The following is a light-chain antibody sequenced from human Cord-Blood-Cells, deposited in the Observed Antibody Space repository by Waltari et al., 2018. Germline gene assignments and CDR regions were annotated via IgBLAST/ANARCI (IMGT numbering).Light chain of an antibody. V-gene: IGKV1-16*02. J-gene: IGKJ2*01. CDR1: QGLSNY. Sequence: DIQMTQSPSSLSASVGDRVTITCRASQGLSNYLAWFQQKPGKAHKSLIYAASSLQSGVPSKFSGSGSGTDFTLTISSLQPEDFATYYCQQYNSYPPSFGQGTKLEIK. CDR2: AAS. CDR3: QQYNSYPPS.